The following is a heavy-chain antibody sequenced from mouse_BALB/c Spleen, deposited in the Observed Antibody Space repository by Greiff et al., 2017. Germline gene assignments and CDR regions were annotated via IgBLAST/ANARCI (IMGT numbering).Heavy chain of an antibody. CDR3: ARGKTGTPWFAS. J-gene: IGHJ3*01. V-gene: IGHV1-15*01. CDR1: GYTFTDYE. CDR2: IDPETGGT. Sequence: QVQLQQSGAELVRPGASVTLSCKASGYTFTDYEMHWVKQTPVHGLEWIGAIDPETGGTAYNQKFKGKATLTADKSSSTAYMELRSLSSEDSAVYFCARGKTGTPWFASWGQGTLVTVSA. D-gene: IGHD4-1*01.